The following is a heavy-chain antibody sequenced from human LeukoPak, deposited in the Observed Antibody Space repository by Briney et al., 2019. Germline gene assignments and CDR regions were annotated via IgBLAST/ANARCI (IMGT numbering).Heavy chain of an antibody. V-gene: IGHV3-21*01. CDR1: GFTFSTYN. Sequence: GGSLRLSCAASGFTFSTYNMNWVRQAPGQGLQWVSSISTSSNYIYYADSVRGRFTISRDNAKSSLYLQMNSLRAEDTDVYYCARDVGASAPDAFDIWGQGTMVTVSS. CDR3: ARDVGASAPDAFDI. CDR2: ISTSSNYI. D-gene: IGHD3-16*01. J-gene: IGHJ3*02.